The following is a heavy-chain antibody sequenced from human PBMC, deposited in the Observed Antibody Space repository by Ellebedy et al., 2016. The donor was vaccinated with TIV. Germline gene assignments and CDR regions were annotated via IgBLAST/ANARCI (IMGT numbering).Heavy chain of an antibody. CDR2: ISGSGGST. CDR1: GFTFSSYA. J-gene: IGHJ4*02. V-gene: IGHV3-23*01. D-gene: IGHD3-9*01. Sequence: GESLKISXAASGFTFSSYAMSWVRQAPGKGLEWVSAISGSGGSTYYADSVKGRFTISRDNSKNTLYLQMNSLRAEDTAVYYCAKISGYYDILTGYFYFDYWGQGTLVTVSS. CDR3: AKISGYYDILTGYFYFDY.